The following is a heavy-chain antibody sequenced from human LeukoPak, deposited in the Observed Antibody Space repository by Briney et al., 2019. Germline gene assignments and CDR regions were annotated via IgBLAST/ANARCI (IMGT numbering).Heavy chain of an antibody. CDR1: GFTFTGHS. V-gene: IGHV3-30*04. J-gene: IGHJ4*02. CDR3: AREKQSGGTPFDY. Sequence: GGSLRLSCVASGFTFTGHSMHWVRQAPGKGLEWVAVVANDEKTIFYADSLKGRFTVSRDNSKNTVYLQMNSLGDEDTAVYYCAREKQSGGTPFDYWGQGSLVTVSP. CDR2: VANDEKTI. D-gene: IGHD1-26*01.